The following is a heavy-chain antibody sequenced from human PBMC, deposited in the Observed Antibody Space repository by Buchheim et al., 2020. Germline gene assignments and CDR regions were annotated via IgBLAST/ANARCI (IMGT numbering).Heavy chain of an antibody. D-gene: IGHD6-19*01. CDR2: ISSSSSTI. V-gene: IGHV3-48*01. J-gene: IGHJ6*02. Sequence: EVQLVESGGGLVRPGGSLRLSCAASGFTFSSYSMNWVRQAPGKGLEWVSYISSSSSTIYYADSVKGRFTISRDNAKNSLYLQMNSLRAEDTAVYYCARDGDSSGWYESFYYYYGMDVWGQGTT. CDR1: GFTFSSYS. CDR3: ARDGDSSGWYESFYYYYGMDV.